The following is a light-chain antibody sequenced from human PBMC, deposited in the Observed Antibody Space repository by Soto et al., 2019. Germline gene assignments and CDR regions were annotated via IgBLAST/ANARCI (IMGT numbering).Light chain of an antibody. J-gene: IGLJ1*01. Sequence: QSVLTQPPSVSAAPGQKVTISCSGSSSNIGNNYVSWYQQLPGTAPKLLIYDNNKRPSGIPDRFPGSKSGTSATLGITGLQNGDEADYYCGTWDSSLSAYVFGTGTKLTVL. CDR2: DNN. CDR1: SSNIGNNY. CDR3: GTWDSSLSAYV. V-gene: IGLV1-51*01.